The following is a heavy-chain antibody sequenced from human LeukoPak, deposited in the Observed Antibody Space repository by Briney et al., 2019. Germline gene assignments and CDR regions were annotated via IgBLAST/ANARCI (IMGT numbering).Heavy chain of an antibody. CDR2: INPNSGGT. Sequence: ASVKVSCKASGYTFTGYYMHWVRQAPGQGLEWMGWINPNSGGTNYAQKFQGRVTMTRDTSISTAYMELSRPRSDDTAVYYCARGRSIAVAGRNIAPLDNDYWGQGTLVTVSS. V-gene: IGHV1-2*02. CDR3: ARGRSIAVAGRNIAPLDNDY. D-gene: IGHD6-19*01. J-gene: IGHJ4*02. CDR1: GYTFTGYY.